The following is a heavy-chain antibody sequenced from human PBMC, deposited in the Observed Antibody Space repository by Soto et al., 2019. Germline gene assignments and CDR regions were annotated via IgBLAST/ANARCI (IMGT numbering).Heavy chain of an antibody. J-gene: IGHJ3*02. Sequence: QVQLQESGPRLVKPSQTLSLTCTVSGGSISSAGYYWSWIRQHPGKGLEWTGYIYHSGNTHYNPSLKSRLTILVDTSKNQFSLRLSSVTAADPAVYYCAREGGYNSPNAFDIWGQGTMVTVSS. CDR1: GGSISSAGYY. CDR2: IYHSGNT. V-gene: IGHV4-31*03. CDR3: AREGGYNSPNAFDI. D-gene: IGHD6-13*01.